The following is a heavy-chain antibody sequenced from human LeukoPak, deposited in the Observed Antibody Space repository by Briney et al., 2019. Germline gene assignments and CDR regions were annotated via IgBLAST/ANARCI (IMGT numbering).Heavy chain of an antibody. CDR1: GVPITSGGCY. CDR3: ARGPVRDYSNY. V-gene: IGHV4-31*03. CDR2: IYYSGST. J-gene: IGHJ4*02. D-gene: IGHD4-11*01. Sequence: PSETLSLTCTVSGVPITSGGCYWSWIRQHPGKDLEWLGYIYYSGSTYYNPSLKSRLTISLDTSKNHFSLRLTSVTAADTAVYYCARGPVRDYSNYWGQGTLVTVSS.